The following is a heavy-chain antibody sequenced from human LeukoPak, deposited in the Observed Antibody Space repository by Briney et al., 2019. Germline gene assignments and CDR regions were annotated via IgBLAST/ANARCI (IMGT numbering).Heavy chain of an antibody. Sequence: SVKVSCKASGGTFSSSAISWVRQAPGQGLEWMGGIIPIFGTTNYAQNLQGRVTMTTDTSTSTAYMELRSLRSDDTAVYYCARVIDRSSWCDYWGQGTLVTVSS. CDR2: IIPIFGTT. D-gene: IGHD6-19*01. J-gene: IGHJ4*02. CDR3: ARVIDRSSWCDY. V-gene: IGHV1-69*05. CDR1: GGTFSSSA.